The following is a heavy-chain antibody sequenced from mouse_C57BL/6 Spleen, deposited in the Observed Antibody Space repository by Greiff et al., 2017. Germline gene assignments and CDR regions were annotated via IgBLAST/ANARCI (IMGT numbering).Heavy chain of an antibody. V-gene: IGHV1-69*01. D-gene: IGHD3-2*02. Sequence: VKLQQPGAELVMPGASVKLSCKASGYTFTSYWMHWVKQRPGQGLEWIGEIDPSDSYTNYNQKFKGKSTLTVDKSSSTAYMQLSSLTSEDSAVYYCARRLYQRGFAYWGQGTLVTVSA. CDR1: GYTFTSYW. CDR3: ARRLYQRGFAY. CDR2: IDPSDSYT. J-gene: IGHJ3*01.